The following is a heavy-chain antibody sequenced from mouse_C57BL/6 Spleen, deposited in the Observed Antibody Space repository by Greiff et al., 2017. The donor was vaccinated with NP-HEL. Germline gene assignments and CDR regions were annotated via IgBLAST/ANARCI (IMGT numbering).Heavy chain of an antibody. Sequence: QVQLQQPGAELVKPGASVKLSCKASGYTFTSYWMPWVKQRPGQGLEWIGMIHPNSGSTNYNEKFKSKATLTVDKSSSTAYMQLSSRTSEDSAVYYCARDYSNFGDYWGQGTTLTVSS. CDR2: IHPNSGST. D-gene: IGHD2-5*01. V-gene: IGHV1-64*01. J-gene: IGHJ2*01. CDR3: ARDYSNFGDY. CDR1: GYTFTSYW.